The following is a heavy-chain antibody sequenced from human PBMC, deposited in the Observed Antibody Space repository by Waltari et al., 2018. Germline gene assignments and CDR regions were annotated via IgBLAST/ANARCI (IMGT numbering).Heavy chain of an antibody. CDR3: ARDRSHRGVSRNLPRYFDI. CDR1: GFSLTSHW. V-gene: IGHV3-7*01. J-gene: IGHJ2*01. D-gene: IGHD3-16*02. CDR2: KQQELSEK. Sequence: DVQLVESGGGLVQPGGSLKISCTVSGFSLTSHWMSWVRQAPGKGHEWVANKQQELSEKNYGDSVKGRFTISGDNAASSFYLQMDSLRVEDTAIYYCARDRSHRGVSRNLPRYFDIWGRGTLVTVSS.